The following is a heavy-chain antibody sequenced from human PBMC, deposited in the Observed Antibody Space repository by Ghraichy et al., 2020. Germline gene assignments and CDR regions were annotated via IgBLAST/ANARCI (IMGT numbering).Heavy chain of an antibody. CDR2: ISGSGDKT. CDR1: GFTFSSYA. CDR3: ARGQVLFEN. J-gene: IGHJ4*02. V-gene: IGHV3-23*01. Sequence: GGSLRLSRVASGFTFSSYAMSWVRQAPGKGLEWVSAISGSGDKTFYADSVKGRLTISRDNSKNTLYLQMDSLTVEHTAFYYCARGQVLFENWGQGTLVTVSS.